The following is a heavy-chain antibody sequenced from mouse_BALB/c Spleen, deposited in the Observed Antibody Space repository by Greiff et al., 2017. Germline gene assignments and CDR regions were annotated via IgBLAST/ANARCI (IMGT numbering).Heavy chain of an antibody. V-gene: IGHV1-9*01. J-gene: IGHJ3*01. CDR3: ARQSTMITTFAY. CDR1: GYTFSSYW. Sequence: QVQLQQSGAELMKPGASVKISCKATGYTFSSYWIEWVKQRPGHGLEWIGEILPGSGSTNYNEKFKGKATFTADTSSNTAYMQLSSLTSEDSAVYYCARQSTMITTFAYWGQGTLVTVSA. CDR2: ILPGSGST. D-gene: IGHD2-4*01.